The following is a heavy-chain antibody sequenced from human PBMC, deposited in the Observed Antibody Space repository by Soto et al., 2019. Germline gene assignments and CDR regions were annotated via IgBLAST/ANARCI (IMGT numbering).Heavy chain of an antibody. D-gene: IGHD1-7*01. Sequence: GGSLRLSCAASGFTFRCYAMNWVRQAPGKGLEWVSAISGSAGSTYYADSVKGRFTISRDTSKNTLYLQMNSLRAEDTAVYYCAKGNSWSPALVLDIWGQGTMVTVS. CDR2: ISGSAGST. CDR1: GFTFRCYA. V-gene: IGHV3-23*01. CDR3: AKGNSWSPALVLDI. J-gene: IGHJ3*02.